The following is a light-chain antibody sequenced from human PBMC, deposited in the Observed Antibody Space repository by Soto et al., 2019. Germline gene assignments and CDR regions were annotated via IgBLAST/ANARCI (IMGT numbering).Light chain of an antibody. CDR2: EVT. J-gene: IGLJ1*01. Sequence: QSALTQPPSASGSPGQSVTISCTGTSSDVGGYNFVSWYQQHPGKAPQLIIYEVTKRRSGVPDRFSGSKSGNTASLTVSGLQTEDEADYYCSSYAATSTYVFGSGTKVTVL. CDR3: SSYAATSTYV. V-gene: IGLV2-8*01. CDR1: SSDVGGYNF.